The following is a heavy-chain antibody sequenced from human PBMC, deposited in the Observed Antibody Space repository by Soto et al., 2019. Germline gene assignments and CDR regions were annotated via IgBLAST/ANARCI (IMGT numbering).Heavy chain of an antibody. CDR3: AREGSHSAYNFAIGIQLWSFDR. J-gene: IGHJ5*02. CDR1: RCYHMSFD. CDR2: IFPNGNT. V-gene: IGHV4-4*07. Sequence: SETFSHICNFYRCYHMSFDPHWSGQRPGERVGRFGRIFPNGNTDYSPSLKSRVTLSVDTSKNQISLNLTSVTAADMAVYYCAREGSHSAYNFAIGIQLWSFDRWGQGLSVTVSS. D-gene: IGHD1-1*01.